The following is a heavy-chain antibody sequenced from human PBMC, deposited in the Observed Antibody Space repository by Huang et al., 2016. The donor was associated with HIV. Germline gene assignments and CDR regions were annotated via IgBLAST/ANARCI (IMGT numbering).Heavy chain of an antibody. Sequence: QVQLVQSGAEVKKPGASVKVSCKASGYNFISFDSHWVRQATGQGVDGMGGMNPKSGSKGYSQKVHNTITITRNTSISTAYMELSSLRSEDTAVYYCARGDYYGSANFRRHPYYYYYSMDVWGKGTTVTVSS. J-gene: IGHJ6*03. CDR2: MNPKSGSK. CDR1: GYNFISFD. D-gene: IGHD3-10*01. V-gene: IGHV1-8*03. CDR3: ARGDYYGSANFRRHPYYYYYSMDV.